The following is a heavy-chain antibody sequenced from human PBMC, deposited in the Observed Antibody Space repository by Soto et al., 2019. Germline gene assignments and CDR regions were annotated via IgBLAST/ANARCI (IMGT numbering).Heavy chain of an antibody. V-gene: IGHV1-46*03. CDR2: INPSGGST. CDR3: ARPMTPDAFDV. J-gene: IGHJ3*01. CDR1: VYTFTIYY. Sequence: ASVKVSCTASVYTFTIYYIRWVRQAPGQGLEWMGIINPSGGSTNYAQKFQGRVTMTRDTSTSTVYMELSSLRSEDTAVYYCARPMTPDAFDVWGQGTMVTVSS.